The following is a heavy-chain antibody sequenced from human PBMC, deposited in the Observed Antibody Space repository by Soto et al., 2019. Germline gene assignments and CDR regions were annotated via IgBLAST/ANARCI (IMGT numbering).Heavy chain of an antibody. V-gene: IGHV4-34*01. CDR2: ISHSGNT. J-gene: IGHJ3*01. Sequence: PSETLSLTCAVYGGSFSGYYWSWLRQPPGKGLEWIGFISHSGNTYYNPSLRSRVIISIDKSRNHFSLGLKSVTAADTAVYYCARTSYDILTGRLDAFDVWGQGTMVTVSS. D-gene: IGHD3-9*01. CDR1: GGSFSGYY. CDR3: ARTSYDILTGRLDAFDV.